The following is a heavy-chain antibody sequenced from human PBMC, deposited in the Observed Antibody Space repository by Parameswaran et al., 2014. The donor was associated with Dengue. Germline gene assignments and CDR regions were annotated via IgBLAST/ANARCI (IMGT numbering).Heavy chain of an antibody. D-gene: IGHD6-19*01. Sequence: ESLKISCKGSGYGFSNHWIGWVRQVPKKGLEWMGIIYPGDSDTMYSPSFEGQVTMSVDKSNNIAYLQWTSLRASDTGMYYCARFGGPGGISVSGAVDFDHWGQGTLVTVSS. CDR3: ARFGGPGGISVSGAVDFDH. CDR2: IYPGDSDT. CDR1: GYGFSNHW. J-gene: IGHJ5*02. V-gene: IGHV5-51*01.